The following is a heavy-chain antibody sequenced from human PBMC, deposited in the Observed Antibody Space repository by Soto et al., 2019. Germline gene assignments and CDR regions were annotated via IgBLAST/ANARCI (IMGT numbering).Heavy chain of an antibody. V-gene: IGHV2-5*02. D-gene: IGHD2-21*02. CDR3: IQSRCGGDCLKSSASHYYYGMDV. Sequence: QITLKESGPTLVKPTQTLTLTCTFSGFSLSTSGVGVGWIRQPPGKALEWLALIYWDDDKRYSPSLRSRLTISKDTSKNPVVLTMTNMDPVDTATYHCIQSRCGGDCLKSSASHYYYGMDVWGQGTTVTVSS. CDR1: GFSLSTSGVG. CDR2: IYWDDDK. J-gene: IGHJ6*02.